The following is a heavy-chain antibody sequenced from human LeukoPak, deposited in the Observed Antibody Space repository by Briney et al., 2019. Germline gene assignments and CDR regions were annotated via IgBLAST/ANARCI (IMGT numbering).Heavy chain of an antibody. V-gene: IGHV4-59*01. J-gene: IGHJ5*01. D-gene: IGHD2-2*01. Sequence: SETLSLTCTVSGVSISRDHWSWIRQSPGRGLEWIGYLFNGGTTDYNPPLKSRITISVDTSRNQFSLNLNSVTTADTAVYYCARGGPSSRWFDSWGQGTLATVSA. CDR1: GVSISRDH. CDR3: ARGGPSSRWFDS. CDR2: LFNGGTT.